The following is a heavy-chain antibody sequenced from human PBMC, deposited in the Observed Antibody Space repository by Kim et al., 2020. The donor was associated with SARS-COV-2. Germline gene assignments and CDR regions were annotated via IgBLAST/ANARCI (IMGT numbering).Heavy chain of an antibody. Sequence: STKYYADSVKGRFTSSRDNAKNSLYLQMNSLRAEDTAVYYCARAGTANDYWGQGTLVTVSS. V-gene: IGHV3-11*04. J-gene: IGHJ4*02. D-gene: IGHD1-1*01. CDR3: ARAGTANDY. CDR2: STK.